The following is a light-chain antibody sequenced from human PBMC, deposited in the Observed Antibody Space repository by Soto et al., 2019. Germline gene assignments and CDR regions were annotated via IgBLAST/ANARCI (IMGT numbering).Light chain of an antibody. CDR3: QQYASSPGT. CDR2: GAF. V-gene: IGKV3-11*01. Sequence: EIVLIQSPATLSLSPGERATLSCRASPSVANFVAWYQQKPGQAPRLLIYGAFNRATGIPARFSGSGSGTDFTLTISSLEPEDAAVYYCQQYASSPGTFGQGTKVEIK. CDR1: PSVANF. J-gene: IGKJ1*01.